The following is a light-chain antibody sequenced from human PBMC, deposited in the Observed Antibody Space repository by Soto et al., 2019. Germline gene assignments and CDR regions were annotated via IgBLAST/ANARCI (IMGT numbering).Light chain of an antibody. V-gene: IGKV1-5*01. Sequence: IQMTQSPPTLSASVGDTVTLTCRSSQMIARWLAWYQQKPGTAPRLIIYDATSLQSGVSPRFSATASETDFTLTISSLHPDDFATYYCLQYNTFPHSFGQGTKLEI. CDR2: DAT. CDR1: QMIARW. J-gene: IGKJ2*01. CDR3: LQYNTFPHS.